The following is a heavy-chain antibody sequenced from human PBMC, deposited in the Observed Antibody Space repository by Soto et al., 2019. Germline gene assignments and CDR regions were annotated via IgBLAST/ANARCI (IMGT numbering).Heavy chain of an antibody. V-gene: IGHV1-8*01. J-gene: IGHJ4*02. CDR1: GYTFTSYD. CDR3: ARRAETNGWNGFGADKDYFDF. D-gene: IGHD1-1*01. CDR2: MNPNTGNS. Sequence: QVQLVQSGAEVRKPGASVKVSCEASGYTFTSYDIYWVRQATGQGLEWMGWMNPNTGNSGYAQKFQGRVNMTSDTSISTANMELSSLRSEDTAVYYCARRAETNGWNGFGADKDYFDFWGQGTLVTVSS.